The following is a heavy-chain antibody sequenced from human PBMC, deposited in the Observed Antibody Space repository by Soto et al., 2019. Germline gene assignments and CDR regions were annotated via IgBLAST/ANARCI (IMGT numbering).Heavy chain of an antibody. Sequence: ASVKVSCKASGYTFTSYDINWVRQATGQGLEWMGWMNPNSGNTGYAQKFQGRVTMTRNTSISTAYMELSSLRSEDTAVYYCARGIFGVVTLYYYYYMDVWSKGTTVTVSS. CDR1: GYTFTSYD. CDR3: ARGIFGVVTLYYYYYMDV. CDR2: MNPNSGNT. V-gene: IGHV1-8*01. J-gene: IGHJ6*03. D-gene: IGHD3-3*01.